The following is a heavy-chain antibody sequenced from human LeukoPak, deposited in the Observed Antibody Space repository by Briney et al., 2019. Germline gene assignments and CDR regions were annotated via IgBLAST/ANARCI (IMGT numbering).Heavy chain of an antibody. D-gene: IGHD6-13*01. CDR1: GGSISSYY. Sequence: PSETLSLTCTVSGGSISSYYWSWIRQPPGKGLEWIGYIYYSGSTNYNPSLKSRVTISVETSKNECSLKLRSVTAADTAVYYCARVTGYRIEDYFDYWGQGTLVTVSS. CDR3: ARVTGYRIEDYFDY. V-gene: IGHV4-59*01. CDR2: IYYSGST. J-gene: IGHJ4*02.